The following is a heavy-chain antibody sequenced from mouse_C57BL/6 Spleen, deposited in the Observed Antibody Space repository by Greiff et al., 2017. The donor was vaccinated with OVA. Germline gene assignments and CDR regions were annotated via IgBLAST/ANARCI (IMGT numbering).Heavy chain of an antibody. J-gene: IGHJ4*01. V-gene: IGHV1-4*01. D-gene: IGHD2-2*01. Sequence: VKLMESGAELARPGASVKMSCKASGYTFTSYTMHWVKQRPGQGLEWIGYINPSSGYTKYNQKFKDKATLTADKSSSAAYMQLSSRTSEYSAVYYCARSYGYDGYAMDYWGQGTSVTVSS. CDR3: ARSYGYDGYAMDY. CDR2: INPSSGYT. CDR1: GYTFTSYT.